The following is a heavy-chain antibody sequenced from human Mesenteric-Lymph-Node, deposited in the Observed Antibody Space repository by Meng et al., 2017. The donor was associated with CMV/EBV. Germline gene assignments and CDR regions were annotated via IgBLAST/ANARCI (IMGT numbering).Heavy chain of an antibody. CDR1: GGSISSYY. CDR2: IYYSGST. V-gene: IGHV4-59*01. D-gene: IGHD6-6*01. Sequence: SGGSISSYYWSWIRQPPGKGLEWIGYIYYSGSTNYNPSLKSRVTISVDTSKNQFSLKLSSVTAADTAVYYCARGQLFIAACPSVGFDPWGQGTLVTVSS. CDR3: ARGQLFIAACPSVGFDP. J-gene: IGHJ5*02.